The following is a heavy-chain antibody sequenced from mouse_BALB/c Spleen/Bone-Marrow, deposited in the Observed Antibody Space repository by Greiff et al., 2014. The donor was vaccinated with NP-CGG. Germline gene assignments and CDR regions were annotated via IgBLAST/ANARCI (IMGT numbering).Heavy chain of an antibody. Sequence: VQLKESGGGLVQPGGSRKLSCAASGFTFSSFGMHWVRQAPEKGLEWVAYISSGSSAIYYADTVKGRFTITRDNTKNNLFRPMTSLRSEDTSMYYGARYGYYDAMDYWGQGTSVTVSA. CDR2: ISSGSSAI. CDR3: ARYGYYDAMDY. CDR1: GFTFSSFG. V-gene: IGHV5-17*02. J-gene: IGHJ4*01. D-gene: IGHD2-2*01.